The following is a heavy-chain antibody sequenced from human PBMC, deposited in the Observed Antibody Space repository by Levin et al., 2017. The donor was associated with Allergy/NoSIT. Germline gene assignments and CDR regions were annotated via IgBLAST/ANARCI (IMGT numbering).Heavy chain of an antibody. CDR2: INYRGVT. Sequence: QSQTLSLTCSVSGGSVSSGTYYWSWIRRPPGKGLEWIGYINYRGVTKYNPSLKSRVTISVDTSKNEFSLKVISVTAADTAVYYCARNRIIVSGGNDYYYGMDGWGQGTTVTVSS. CDR3: ARNRIIVSGGNDYYYGMDG. V-gene: IGHV4-61*01. CDR1: GGSVSSGTYY. J-gene: IGHJ6*02. D-gene: IGHD5/OR15-5a*01.